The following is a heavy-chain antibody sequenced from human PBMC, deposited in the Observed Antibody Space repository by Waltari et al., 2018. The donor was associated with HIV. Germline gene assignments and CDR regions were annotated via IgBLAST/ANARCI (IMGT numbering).Heavy chain of an antibody. CDR2: IDPKRGTT. CDR3: AGKVGSAYLY. CDR1: GYTFSAWS. J-gene: IGHJ4*02. V-gene: IGHV1-46*01. Sequence: QVQLEQSGAKARAPGASVQISCRTSGYTFSAWSVRWVRQAPGQRPQWMGVIDPKRGTTTCSQNLKGRVTMTRDTSTKAVYMELSSMKPDDTAVYYCAGKVGSAYLYWGQGTLVSVSS. D-gene: IGHD2-15*01.